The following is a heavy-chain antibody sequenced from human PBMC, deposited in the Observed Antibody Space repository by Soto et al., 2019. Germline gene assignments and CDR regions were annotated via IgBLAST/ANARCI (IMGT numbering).Heavy chain of an antibody. J-gene: IGHJ4*02. CDR2: VNSDASST. V-gene: IGHV3-74*01. CDR1: GFTFRSYW. D-gene: IGHD5-12*01. Sequence: EVQLVESGGGLVQPGGSLRLSCGASGFTFRSYWMHWVRQAPGKGLVWVSRVNSDASSTSYADSVKGRFTISRDNAKNPLYLQMNSLRAEDTAVYYCARGDGYNTFDYWGQGTLVTVSS. CDR3: ARGDGYNTFDY.